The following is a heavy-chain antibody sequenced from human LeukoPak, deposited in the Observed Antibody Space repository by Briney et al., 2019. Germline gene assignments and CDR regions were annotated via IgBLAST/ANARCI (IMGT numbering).Heavy chain of an antibody. D-gene: IGHD6-13*01. CDR1: GGTFSSYA. V-gene: IGHV1-69*06. CDR3: ALGIAAAGTLGY. Sequence: GASVKVSCKASGGTFSSYAIGWVRQAPGQGLEWMGGIIPIFGTANYAQKFQGRVTITADKSTSTAYMELSSLRSEDTAVYYCALGIAAAGTLGYWGQGTLVTVSS. J-gene: IGHJ4*02. CDR2: IIPIFGTA.